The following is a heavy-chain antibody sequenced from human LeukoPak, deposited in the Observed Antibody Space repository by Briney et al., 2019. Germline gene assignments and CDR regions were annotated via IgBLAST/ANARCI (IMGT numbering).Heavy chain of an antibody. CDR2: INPNSGGT. D-gene: IGHD6-13*01. V-gene: IGHV1-2*02. CDR1: GYTFTDSY. J-gene: IGHJ4*02. CDR3: ARDLGYTSSC. Sequence: ASVKVSCKASGYTFTDSYMHWVRQAPGQGLEWMGWINPNSGGTNYAQKFQGRVSMTRDTSISTAYMELSRLRSDDTAVYYCARDLGYTSSCWGQGTLVTVPS.